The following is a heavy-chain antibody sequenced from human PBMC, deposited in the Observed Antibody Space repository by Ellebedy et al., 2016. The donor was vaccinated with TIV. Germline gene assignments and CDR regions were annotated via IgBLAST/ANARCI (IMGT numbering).Heavy chain of an antibody. CDR1: GFAFADDW. D-gene: IGHD6-13*01. V-gene: IGHV3-7*03. CDR3: TRGGAYSSWYWRN. Sequence: GESLKISCAASGFAFADDWMTWVRQVPGKGLEWVATIQKHGDKKYYLDSVKVRLTISRDARKSLLYLDMSSLTADDTAVYYCTRGGAYSSWYWRNWGQGTRVTVSS. J-gene: IGHJ4*02. CDR2: IQKHGDKK.